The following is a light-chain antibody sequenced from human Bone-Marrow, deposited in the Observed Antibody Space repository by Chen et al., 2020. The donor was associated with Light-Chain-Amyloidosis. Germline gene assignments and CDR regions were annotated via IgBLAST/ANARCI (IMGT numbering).Light chain of an antibody. CDR3: SSYTLTNPLV. CDR2: EVT. J-gene: IGLJ1*01. CDR1: SSDVGGDNH. Sequence: QSALTQPASVSGSPGQSITISCTGTSSDVGGDNHVSWYQQHPDKAPKLMIYEVTNRPSWVPDRFSGSKSDNTASLTISGLQTEDEAEYFCSSYTLTNPLVFGSGTRVPVL. V-gene: IGLV2-14*01.